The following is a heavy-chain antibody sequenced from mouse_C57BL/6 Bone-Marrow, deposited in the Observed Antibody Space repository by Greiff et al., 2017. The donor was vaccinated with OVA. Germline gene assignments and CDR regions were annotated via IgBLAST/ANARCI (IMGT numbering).Heavy chain of an antibody. D-gene: IGHD4-1*01. CDR3: ARLWANWDGWYFDV. Sequence: CEASGIDFSRYWMSWVRRAPGKGLEWIGEINPDSSTINYAPSLKDKFIISRDNAKNTLYLQMSKVRSEDTALYYCARLWANWDGWYFDVWGTGTTVTVSS. J-gene: IGHJ1*03. CDR2: INPDSSTI. CDR1: GIDFSRYW. V-gene: IGHV4-1*01.